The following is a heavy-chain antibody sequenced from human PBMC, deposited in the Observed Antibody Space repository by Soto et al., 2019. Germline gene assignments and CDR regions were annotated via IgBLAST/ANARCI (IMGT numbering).Heavy chain of an antibody. CDR2: IVGSGSST. D-gene: IGHD2-15*01. J-gene: IGHJ4*02. CDR1: GFTFSSYA. V-gene: IGHV3-23*01. CDR3: AKAGGDCSGGSCYSNQGDY. Sequence: EVHLLESGGGLVQPGGSLRLSCAASGFTFSSYAMRWVRQAPGKGLEWVSGIVGSGSSTYYADSVKGRFTISRDNSKNTLYLQMNSLRADDTALYYCAKAGGDCSGGSCYSNQGDYWGQGTLVTVSS.